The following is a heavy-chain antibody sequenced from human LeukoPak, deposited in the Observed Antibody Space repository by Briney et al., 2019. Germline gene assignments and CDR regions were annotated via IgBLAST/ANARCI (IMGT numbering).Heavy chain of an antibody. V-gene: IGHV3-9*01. J-gene: IGHJ4*02. CDR1: GYTFDDYG. CDR2: IGWNGGAI. D-gene: IGHD2-15*01. Sequence: SGRSLRLSCAAFGYTFDDYGRHWVRQAPGKGLEWVSGIGWNGGAIGYADAVKGRFTISRDNAKKSLYLQMNSLRPDDTALYYCARVKCTGGRCSSTGRFDYWGQGTLVTVSS. CDR3: ARVKCTGGRCSSTGRFDY.